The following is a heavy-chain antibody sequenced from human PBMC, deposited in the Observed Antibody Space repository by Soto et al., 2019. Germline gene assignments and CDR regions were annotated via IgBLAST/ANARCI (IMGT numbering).Heavy chain of an antibody. Sequence: SETLSLTCAVYGGSFSGYYWSWIRQPPGKGLEWIGEINHSGSTNYNPSLKSRVTISVDTSKNQFSLKLSSVTAADTAVYYCASSPASMLHCSGGSCRFDYWGQGTLVTVSS. CDR3: ASSPASMLHCSGGSCRFDY. CDR2: INHSGST. V-gene: IGHV4-34*01. J-gene: IGHJ4*02. D-gene: IGHD2-15*01. CDR1: GGSFSGYY.